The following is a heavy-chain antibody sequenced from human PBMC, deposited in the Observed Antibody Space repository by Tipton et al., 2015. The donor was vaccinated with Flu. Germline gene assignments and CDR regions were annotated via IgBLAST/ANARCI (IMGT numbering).Heavy chain of an antibody. D-gene: IGHD1-26*01. Sequence: TLFLTCAVYGGSFSGYYWSWIRQSPGKGLEWIGEINQSGRPNYNPSLKNRVTISVDTSKNQFSLSLTSVTAADTAMYYCARGSWEVRFDPWGQGTLVTVSS. CDR3: ARGSWEVRFDP. J-gene: IGHJ5*02. CDR1: GGSFSGYY. V-gene: IGHV4-34*01. CDR2: INQSGRP.